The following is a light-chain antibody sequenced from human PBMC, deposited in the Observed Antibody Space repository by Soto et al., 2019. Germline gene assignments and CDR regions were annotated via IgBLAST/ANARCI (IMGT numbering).Light chain of an antibody. CDR3: QQYGSSPRT. Sequence: LTQSPGTLALSPGEIATLSCIARRNVRSNFAWYQQKPGQAPRLLIYGASSRATGIPDRFSGSGSGTDFTLTISRLEPEDFAVYYCQQYGSSPRTFGQGTKVDI. CDR1: RNVRSN. V-gene: IGKV3-20*01. J-gene: IGKJ1*01. CDR2: GAS.